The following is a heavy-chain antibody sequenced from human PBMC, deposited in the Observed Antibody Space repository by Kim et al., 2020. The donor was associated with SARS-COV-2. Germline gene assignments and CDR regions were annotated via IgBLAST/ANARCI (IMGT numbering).Heavy chain of an antibody. CDR2: INHSGST. CDR1: GGSFSGYY. Sequence: SETLSLTCAVYGGSFSGYYWSWIRQPPGKGLEWIGEINHSGSTNYNPSLKSRVTISVDTSKNQFSLKLSSVTAADTAVYYCAREGGSGSYYMYFDYWGQGTLVTVSS. CDR3: AREGGSGSYYMYFDY. V-gene: IGHV4-34*01. D-gene: IGHD1-26*01. J-gene: IGHJ4*02.